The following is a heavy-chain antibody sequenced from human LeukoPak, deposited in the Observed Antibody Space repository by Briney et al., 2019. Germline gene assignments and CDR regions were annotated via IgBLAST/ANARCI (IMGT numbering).Heavy chain of an antibody. CDR1: GFMFSRYW. CDR2: IKRDESEK. D-gene: IGHD2-2*01. CDR3: ATSQRVVVPAVFVDY. V-gene: IGHV3-7*01. J-gene: IGHJ4*02. Sequence: GGSLRLSCAASGFMFSRYWMSWVRQAPGKGLEWVANIKRDESEKYYVDSVKGRFTVSRDNAKNSLYLQMNSLRAEDTAVYYCATSQRVVVPAVFVDYWGQGTLVTVSA.